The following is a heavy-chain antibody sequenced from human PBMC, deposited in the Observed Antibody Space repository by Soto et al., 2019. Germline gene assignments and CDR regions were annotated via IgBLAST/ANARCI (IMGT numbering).Heavy chain of an antibody. D-gene: IGHD7-27*01. V-gene: IGHV1-69*13. CDR1: GGTFSSYA. Sequence: ASVKVSCKASGGTFSSYAISWVRQAPGQGLEWMGGVIPIFGTANYAQKFQGRVTITADESTSTAYMELSSLRSDDTAVYYCARIGKLGYYFDYWGQGTLVTVSS. J-gene: IGHJ4*02. CDR2: VIPIFGTA. CDR3: ARIGKLGYYFDY.